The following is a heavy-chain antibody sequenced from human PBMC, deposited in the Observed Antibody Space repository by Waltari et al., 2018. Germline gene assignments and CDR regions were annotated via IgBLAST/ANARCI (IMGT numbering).Heavy chain of an antibody. CDR2: ISSSSSTI. V-gene: IGHV3-48*02. CDR1: GFTFTSYT. D-gene: IGHD6-13*01. Sequence: EVQLVESGGGLVQPGGSLRLSGGAAGFTFTSYTLTWVRQAPGKGLEWVSYISSSSSTIYYADSVKGRFTISRDNAKNSLYLQMNSLRDEDTAVYYCARGAGSFDYWGQGTLVTVSS. CDR3: ARGAGSFDY. J-gene: IGHJ4*02.